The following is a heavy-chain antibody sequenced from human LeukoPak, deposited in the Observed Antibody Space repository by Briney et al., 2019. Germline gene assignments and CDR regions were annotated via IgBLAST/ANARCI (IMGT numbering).Heavy chain of an antibody. Sequence: PSETLSLTCAVSGGSISSGGYYWSWIRQPPGKGLEWIGEINHSGSTNYNPSLKSRVTISVDTSKNQFSLKLSSVTAADTAVYYCASRYYYGSGSYYKLAFDIWGQGTMVTVSS. CDR3: ASRYYYGSGSYYKLAFDI. J-gene: IGHJ3*02. D-gene: IGHD3-10*01. CDR1: GGSISSGGYY. CDR2: INHSGST. V-gene: IGHV4-30-2*01.